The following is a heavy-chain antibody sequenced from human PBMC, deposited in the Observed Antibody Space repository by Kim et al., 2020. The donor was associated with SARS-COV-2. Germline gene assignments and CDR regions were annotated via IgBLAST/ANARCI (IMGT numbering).Heavy chain of an antibody. CDR1: GYSFASYW. CDR2: IYPGDSDT. CDR3: ARHGCSSTSCYGPSYWYFDL. V-gene: IGHV5-51*01. Sequence: GESLKISCKGSGYSFASYWIGWVRQMPGKGLEWMGIIYPGDSDTRYSPSFQGQVTISADKSISTAYLQWSSLKASDTAMYYCARHGCSSTSCYGPSYWYFDLWGRGTLVTVSS. J-gene: IGHJ2*01. D-gene: IGHD2-2*01.